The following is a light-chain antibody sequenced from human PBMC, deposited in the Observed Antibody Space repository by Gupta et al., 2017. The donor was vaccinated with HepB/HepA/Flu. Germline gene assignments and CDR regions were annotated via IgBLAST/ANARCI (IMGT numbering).Light chain of an antibody. V-gene: IGLV1-40*01. CDR2: GNS. CDR3: QSYDSSLSGWV. Sequence: QSVLTQPPSVSGAPGQRATISCTGSSSNIGAGYDVHWYQQLPGKVPKLLIYGNSNRPSGVPDRFSGSKSGTSASLAITGLHAEDEADYFCQSYDSSLSGWVFGGGTKLTVL. J-gene: IGLJ3*02. CDR1: SSNIGAGYD.